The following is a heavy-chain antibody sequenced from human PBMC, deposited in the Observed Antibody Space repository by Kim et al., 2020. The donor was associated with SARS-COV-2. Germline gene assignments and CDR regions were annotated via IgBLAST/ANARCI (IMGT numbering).Heavy chain of an antibody. V-gene: IGHV3-33*06. CDR1: GFTFSSYA. Sequence: GGSLRLSCAASGFTFSSYAMHWVRQAPGKGLEWVAVIWYDGSNKYYADSVKGRFTISRDNSENTLYLQMNSLRAEDTAVYYCAKDGNMYSGKAWGQGTLVTVSS. CDR2: IWYDGSNK. CDR3: AKDGNMYSGKA. D-gene: IGHD1-26*01. J-gene: IGHJ4*02.